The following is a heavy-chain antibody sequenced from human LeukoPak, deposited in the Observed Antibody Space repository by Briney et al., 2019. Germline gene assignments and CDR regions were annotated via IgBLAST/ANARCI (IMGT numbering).Heavy chain of an antibody. CDR2: IYYSGST. CDR1: GGSISSYY. V-gene: IGHV4-59*01. CDR3: ASEVIAAAGTENWFDP. Sequence: SETLSLTCTVSGGSISSYYWSWLRQPPGKGLEWIGYIYYSGSTNYNPSLKSRVTISVDTSKNQFSLKLSSVTAADTAVYYCASEVIAAAGTENWFDPWGQGTLVTVSS. J-gene: IGHJ5*02. D-gene: IGHD6-13*01.